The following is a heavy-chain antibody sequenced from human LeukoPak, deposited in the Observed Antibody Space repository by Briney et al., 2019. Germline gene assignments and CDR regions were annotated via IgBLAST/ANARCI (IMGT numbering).Heavy chain of an antibody. CDR2: IGISSSKI. CDR3: ARDLPIVGARKPFDY. D-gene: IGHD1-26*01. V-gene: IGHV3-21*04. CDR1: GFTLRSYT. J-gene: IGHJ4*02. Sequence: GGSLRLSCAASGFTLRSYTMNWVRQAPGKGLEWVSSIGISSSKIYYADSVKGRFIISRDNAKDSLYLQMNSLRAEDTAVYYCARDLPIVGARKPFDYWGQGTLVTVSS.